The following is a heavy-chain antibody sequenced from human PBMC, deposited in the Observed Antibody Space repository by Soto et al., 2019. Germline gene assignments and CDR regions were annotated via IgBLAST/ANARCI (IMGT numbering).Heavy chain of an antibody. J-gene: IGHJ4*02. CDR2: INADNGDS. CDR1: GYAFTSYT. Sequence: QVQLVQSGAEVKKPGASVKVSCNPSGYAFTSYTMHWVRQAPGQGLEWMGWINADNGDSKYSQKFQGRLTITRDTSASIAYMELSSLRSEDTAVYYCARDTGSGLRVEPGIFEYWGQGTLVTVSS. D-gene: IGHD1-26*01. CDR3: ARDTGSGLRVEPGIFEY. V-gene: IGHV1-3*01.